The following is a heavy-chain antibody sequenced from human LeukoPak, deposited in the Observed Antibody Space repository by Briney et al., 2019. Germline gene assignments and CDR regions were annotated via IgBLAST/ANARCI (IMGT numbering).Heavy chain of an antibody. CDR2: ISWNSGSI. D-gene: IGHD7-27*01. J-gene: IGHJ4*02. V-gene: IGHV3-9*01. Sequence: PGGSLRLSCAASGFTFDDYAMHWVRQAPGKGLEWVSGISWNSGSIGYADSVKGRYTISRDNAQNSLYLQMNSLRVEDTAVYYCARYGRNWDLDSWGQGTLVTVSS. CDR3: ARYGRNWDLDS. CDR1: GFTFDDYA.